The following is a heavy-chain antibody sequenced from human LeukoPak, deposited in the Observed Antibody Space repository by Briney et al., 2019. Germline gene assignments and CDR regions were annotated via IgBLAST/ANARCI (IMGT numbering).Heavy chain of an antibody. CDR2: ISSSSSYI. V-gene: IGHV3-21*01. Sequence: GGSLRLSCAASGFTLSSYWMSWVRQAPGKGLEWVSSISSSSSYIYYADSVKGRFTISRDNAKNSLYLQMNSLRAEDTAVYYCARDGEVVVTAFYFDYWGQGTLVTVSS. D-gene: IGHD2-21*02. CDR1: GFTLSSYW. J-gene: IGHJ4*02. CDR3: ARDGEVVVTAFYFDY.